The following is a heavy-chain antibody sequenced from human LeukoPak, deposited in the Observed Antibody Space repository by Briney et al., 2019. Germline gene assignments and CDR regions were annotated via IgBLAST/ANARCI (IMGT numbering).Heavy chain of an antibody. D-gene: IGHD6-19*01. CDR3: ARARIAVAGAYYYYYGMDV. Sequence: GGSLRLSCAASGFTFSSYAMHWVRQAPGKGLEWVAVISYDGSNKYYADSVKGRFTISRDNSKNTLYLQMNSLRAEETAVYYCARARIAVAGAYYYYYGMDVWGQGTTVTVSS. CDR2: ISYDGSNK. CDR1: GFTFSSYA. J-gene: IGHJ6*02. V-gene: IGHV3-30-3*01.